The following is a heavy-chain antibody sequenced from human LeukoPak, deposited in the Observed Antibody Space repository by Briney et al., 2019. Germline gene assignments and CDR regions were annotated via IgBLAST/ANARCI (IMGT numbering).Heavy chain of an antibody. CDR1: GGSISSYY. CDR3: ARGWGIVGATTNAFDI. Sequence: SETLSLTCTVSGGSISSYYWSWIRQPPGKGLEWIGEINHSGSTNYNPSLKSRVTISVDTSKNQFSLKLSSVTAADTAVYYCARGWGIVGATTNAFDIWGQGTMVTVSS. V-gene: IGHV4-34*01. J-gene: IGHJ3*02. D-gene: IGHD1-26*01. CDR2: INHSGST.